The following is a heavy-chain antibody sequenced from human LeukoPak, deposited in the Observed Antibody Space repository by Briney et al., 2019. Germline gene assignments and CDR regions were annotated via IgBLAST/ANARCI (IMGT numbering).Heavy chain of an antibody. D-gene: IGHD2-8*02. V-gene: IGHV4-4*02. J-gene: IGHJ5*02. CDR2: IYHSGST. Sequence: KPSETLSLTCAVSGGSISSSNWWSWVRQPPGKGLEWIGEIYHSGSTNYNPSLKSRVTISLDKSKNQFSLKLSSVTAADTAVYYCARAPVDCTGGTCYHGIRLDPWGQGTLVTVSS. CDR1: GGSISSSNW. CDR3: ARAPVDCTGGTCYHGIRLDP.